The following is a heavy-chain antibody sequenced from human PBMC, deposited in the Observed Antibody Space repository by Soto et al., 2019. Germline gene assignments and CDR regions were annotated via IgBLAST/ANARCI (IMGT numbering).Heavy chain of an antibody. V-gene: IGHV1-46*03. CDR1: GYTFISYY. D-gene: IGHD3-16*01. Sequence: QVQLVQSGAEVKEPGASVKVSCKASGYTFISYYIHWVRQAPGQGLEWMGMINPSAGNTDYAQKFQGRVTMTKDTSTSTVSMELSSLRSEDTAVYYCARVPYDFASGAYFDYWGQGNLVTVSS. J-gene: IGHJ4*02. CDR2: INPSAGNT. CDR3: ARVPYDFASGAYFDY.